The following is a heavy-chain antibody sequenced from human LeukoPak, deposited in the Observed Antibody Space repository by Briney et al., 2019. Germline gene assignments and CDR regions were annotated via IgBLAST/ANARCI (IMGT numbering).Heavy chain of an antibody. J-gene: IGHJ3*02. CDR2: INPISGGT. CDR3: AREGLGDYVWWSYRHHAFDI. V-gene: IGHV1-2*02. Sequence: GPSVKVSCKASGYTFTGYYMHWVRQAPGQGLEWMGWINPISGGTNYAQKFQGRVTMTRDTSISTAYMELSRLRSDDTAVYYCAREGLGDYVWWSYRHHAFDIWGQGTMVTVSS. D-gene: IGHD3-16*02. CDR1: GYTFTGYY.